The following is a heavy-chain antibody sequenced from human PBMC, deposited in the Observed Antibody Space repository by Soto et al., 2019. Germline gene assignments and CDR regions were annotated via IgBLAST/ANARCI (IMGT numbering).Heavy chain of an antibody. CDR3: AKAVATTIDIDY. J-gene: IGHJ4*02. V-gene: IGHV3-23*01. CDR2: ISGSGSTT. CDR1: GFTFTDYA. Sequence: PGGSLRLSCAASGFTFTDYAMSWVRQAPGKGLQWVSAISGSGSTTYYADSAKGRFTISSDNFMHTLYLQMSSLTAEDTAVHFCAKAVATTIDIDYWGQGTLVTVSS. D-gene: IGHD1-26*01.